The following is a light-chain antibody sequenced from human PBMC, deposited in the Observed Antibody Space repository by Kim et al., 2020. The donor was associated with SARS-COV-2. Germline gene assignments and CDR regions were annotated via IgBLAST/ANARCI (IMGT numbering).Light chain of an antibody. CDR2: AKT. CDR3: NSRDSTGNHS. J-gene: IGLJ2*01. Sequence: SSELTQDPAVSVALGQTVRITCQGDSLRIFYASWYQQKPGQAPRLVIYAKTNRPSGILDRFSGSSSGNTASLTITGAQAEDEADYYCNSRDSTGNHSFGGGTKLTVL. V-gene: IGLV3-19*01. CDR1: SLRIFY.